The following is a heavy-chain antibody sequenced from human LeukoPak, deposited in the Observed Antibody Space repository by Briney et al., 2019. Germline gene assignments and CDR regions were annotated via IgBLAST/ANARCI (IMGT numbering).Heavy chain of an antibody. J-gene: IGHJ6*03. CDR1: GYTFTGYY. D-gene: IGHD1-26*01. V-gene: IGHV1-2*02. CDR2: INPNSGGT. Sequence: PRASVKLSCKASGYTFTGYYMHWVRQAPGQGLEWMGWINPNSGGTNYAQSLQGRVTITRDKSMNTAYMELSRLRSDDTAVYYCARIRGADLYYMDVWGKGTTVTVSS. CDR3: ARIRGADLYYMDV.